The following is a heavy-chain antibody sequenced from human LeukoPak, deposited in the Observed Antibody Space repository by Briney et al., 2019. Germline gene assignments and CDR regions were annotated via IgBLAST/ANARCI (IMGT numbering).Heavy chain of an antibody. Sequence: GGSLRLSCAASGFTFSSYSVNWVRQAPGKGLEWVSSISSSSSYIYYADSVKGRFTISRDNAKNSLYLQMNSLRAEDTAVYYCAREFWGPIAVAGSRSAFDIWGQGTMVTVSS. CDR3: AREFWGPIAVAGSRSAFDI. J-gene: IGHJ3*02. CDR2: ISSSSSYI. CDR1: GFTFSSYS. D-gene: IGHD6-19*01. V-gene: IGHV3-21*01.